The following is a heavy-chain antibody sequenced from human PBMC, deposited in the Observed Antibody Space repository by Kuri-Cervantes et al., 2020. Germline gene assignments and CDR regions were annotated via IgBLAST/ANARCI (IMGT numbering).Heavy chain of an antibody. CDR3: ARDPRLITMVRGVTNSWFDP. CDR1: GYTFTSYY. D-gene: IGHD3-10*01. V-gene: IGHV1-46*01. J-gene: IGHJ5*02. CDR2: INPSGGST. Sequence: ASVKVSCKASGYTFTSYYMHWVRQAPGQGLEWMGIINPSGGSTSYAQKFQGRVTMTRDTSTSTVYMELSSLRSEDTAVYYCARDPRLITMVRGVTNSWFDPWGQGTLVTVSS.